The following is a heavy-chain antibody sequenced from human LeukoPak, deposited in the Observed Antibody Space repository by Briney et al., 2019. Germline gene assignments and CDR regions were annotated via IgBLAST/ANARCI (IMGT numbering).Heavy chain of an antibody. CDR3: ISFFETN. V-gene: IGHV3-74*01. CDR2: VNNDGSAT. J-gene: IGHJ4*02. Sequence: PGGSLRLSCAASRFIFTNYWIHWVRQAPGKGLVWVSHVNNDGSATSYADSVKGRFTISRDSAKNTVYLHMNSLRVEDTAVYYCISFFETNWGQGTLVTVSS. CDR1: RFIFTNYW. D-gene: IGHD2/OR15-2a*01.